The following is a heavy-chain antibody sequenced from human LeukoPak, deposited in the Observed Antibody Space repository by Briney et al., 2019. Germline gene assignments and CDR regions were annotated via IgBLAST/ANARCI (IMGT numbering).Heavy chain of an antibody. Sequence: SETLSLTCSVSGGSIRSHYWSWIRQPPGKGLEWIGYIHYSGSTNYNPSLTNRVTISVDTSNSQFSLKLISVTAADTAVYYCARVRIMVRGGGMDVWGKGTTVTLST. CDR1: GGSIRSHY. J-gene: IGHJ6*04. CDR3: ARVRIMVRGGGMDV. V-gene: IGHV4-59*11. D-gene: IGHD3-10*01. CDR2: IHYSGST.